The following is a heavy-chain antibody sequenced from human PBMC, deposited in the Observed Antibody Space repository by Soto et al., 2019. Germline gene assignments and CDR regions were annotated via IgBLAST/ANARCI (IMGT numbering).Heavy chain of an antibody. CDR1: GDSVSSNSAA. Sequence: QVQLQQSGPGLVKPSQTLSLTCVISGDSVSSNSAAWNWIRQSPSRGLEWLGRTYYRSKWYNDYAVSVKSRITINPDTSKNQFSLQLNSVTPEDTAVYYCVRQPRRDGYSNFDYWGQGTLVTVSS. J-gene: IGHJ4*02. V-gene: IGHV6-1*01. D-gene: IGHD5-18*01. CDR2: TYYRSKWYN. CDR3: VRQPRRDGYSNFDY.